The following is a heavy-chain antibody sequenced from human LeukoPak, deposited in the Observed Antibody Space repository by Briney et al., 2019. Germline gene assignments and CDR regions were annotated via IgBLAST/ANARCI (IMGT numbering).Heavy chain of an antibody. D-gene: IGHD3-10*01. J-gene: IGHJ4*02. V-gene: IGHV4-59*01. CDR2: IYYSGST. Sequence: SETLSLTCTVSGGSISNYYWSWIRQAPGKGLEWIGYIYYSGSTTYNPSLKGRVTISVDTSKNQFSLNLSSVTAADTAVYYCARAPPRGSYYRGYFDYWGQGTLVTVSS. CDR3: ARAPPRGSYYRGYFDY. CDR1: GGSISNYY.